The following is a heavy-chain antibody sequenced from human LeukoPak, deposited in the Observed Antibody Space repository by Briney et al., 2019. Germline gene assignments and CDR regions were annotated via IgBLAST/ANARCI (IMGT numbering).Heavy chain of an antibody. CDR1: GYTFTGYY. D-gene: IGHD7-27*01. CDR3: ATITTLNWGSWYFDY. CDR2: INPNSGGT. J-gene: IGHJ4*02. V-gene: IGHV1-2*02. Sequence: ASVKVSCKASGYTFTGYYMHWVRQAPGQGLEWMGWINPNSGGTNYAQKFQGRVTMTRDTSISTAYMELSRLRSDDTAVYYCATITTLNWGSWYFDYWGQGTLVTVSS.